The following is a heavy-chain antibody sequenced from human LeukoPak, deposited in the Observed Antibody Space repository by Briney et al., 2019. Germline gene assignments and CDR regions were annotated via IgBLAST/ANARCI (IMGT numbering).Heavy chain of an antibody. CDR1: GYTFTSYG. CDR2: IIPIFGTA. CDR3: ARQTYYYDSSGYYYMGD. D-gene: IGHD3-22*01. J-gene: IGHJ4*02. Sequence: GASVKVSCKASGYTFTSYGISWVRQAPGQGLEWMGGIIPIFGTANYAQKFQGRVTITADESTSTAYMELSSLRSEDTAVYYCARQTYYYDSSGYYYMGDWGQGTLVTVSS. V-gene: IGHV1-69*13.